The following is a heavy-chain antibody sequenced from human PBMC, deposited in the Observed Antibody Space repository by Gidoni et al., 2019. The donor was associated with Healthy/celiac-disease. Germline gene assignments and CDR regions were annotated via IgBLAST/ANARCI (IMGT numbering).Heavy chain of an antibody. CDR1: GCYISSGGYY. CDR3: ARTNIVVVPAARPNYYYYYGMDV. J-gene: IGHJ6*02. Sequence: QVQLQESGPGLVKPSQTLSLTCTVPGCYISSGGYYWSWIRQHPGKGLEWIGYIYYSGSTYYNPSLKSRVTISVDTSKNQFSLKLSSVTAADTAVYYCARTNIVVVPAARPNYYYYYGMDVWGQGTTVTVSS. D-gene: IGHD2-2*01. V-gene: IGHV4-31*03. CDR2: IYYSGST.